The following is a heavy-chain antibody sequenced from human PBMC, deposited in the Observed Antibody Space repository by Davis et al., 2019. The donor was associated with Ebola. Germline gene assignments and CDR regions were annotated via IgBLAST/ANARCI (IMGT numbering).Heavy chain of an antibody. CDR2: IYYSGST. CDR3: AREGGSYQFQNWFDP. J-gene: IGHJ5*02. Sequence: MPSETLSPTCTVPGGSIRSYYWNWIRQPPGKGLEWVGYIYYSGSTNYNPSLKSRATISLDTSKNHFSLKLSSVTAADTAVYYCAREGGSYQFQNWFDPWGQGTLVTVSS. CDR1: GGSIRSYY. D-gene: IGHD1-26*01. V-gene: IGHV4-59*01.